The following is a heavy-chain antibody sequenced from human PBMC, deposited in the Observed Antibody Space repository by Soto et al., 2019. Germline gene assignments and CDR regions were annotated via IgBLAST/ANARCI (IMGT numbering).Heavy chain of an antibody. J-gene: IGHJ3*02. CDR1: GFTFRSSW. CDR3: ASATSFGAFDI. V-gene: IGHV3-7*01. Sequence: GGSLRLSCEASGFTFRSSWMSWVRQAPGKGLEWVSYIKPDGSETYYVDSVRGRFTISRDNAKNSLYLKMNSLRAEDTDFYYCASATSFGAFDIWGQGTMVTVSS. CDR2: IKPDGSET. D-gene: IGHD2-15*01.